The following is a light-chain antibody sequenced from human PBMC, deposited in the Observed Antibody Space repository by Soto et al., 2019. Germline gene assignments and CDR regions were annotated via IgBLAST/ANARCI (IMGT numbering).Light chain of an antibody. CDR2: GAS. V-gene: IGKV3-20*01. J-gene: IGKJ1*01. Sequence: EILLTQSPGTLSLSPGERATLSCRASQTISSNYLAWYQQKPGQAPRLLIHGASTRAIGIPDRFSGSGSGADFILTISRLEPEDFAVYYCQQYDSSPRTFGQGTKVDIK. CDR3: QQYDSSPRT. CDR1: QTISSNY.